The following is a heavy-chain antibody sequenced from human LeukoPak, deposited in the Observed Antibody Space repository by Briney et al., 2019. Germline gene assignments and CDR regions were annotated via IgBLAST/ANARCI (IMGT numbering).Heavy chain of an antibody. CDR1: GFTFGDYA. CDR3: TRILTYYYDSSGHNDY. D-gene: IGHD3-22*01. Sequence: GGSLRLSCTASGFTFGDYAMSWFRPAPGKGLEWVGFIRSKAYGGTTEYAASVKGRFTISRDDSKSIAYLQMNSLKTEDTAVYYCTRILTYYYDSSGHNDYWGQGTPVTVSS. V-gene: IGHV3-49*03. CDR2: IRSKAYGGTT. J-gene: IGHJ4*02.